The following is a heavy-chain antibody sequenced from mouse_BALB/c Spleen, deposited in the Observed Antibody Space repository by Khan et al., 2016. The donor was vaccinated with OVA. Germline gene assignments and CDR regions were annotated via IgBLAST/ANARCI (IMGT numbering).Heavy chain of an antibody. Sequence: QFQLVQSGPELKKPGETVKISCKAPGYTFTNYRMNWMKQAPEKGLKWMGWINTYTGEPTYGDDFKGRFAFSLETSARTAYLQINNLKNEDMATYFCARETSYWYFDAWGAGTTVTVSS. V-gene: IGHV9-1*02. CDR3: ARETSYWYFDA. CDR2: INTYTGEP. D-gene: IGHD1-3*01. CDR1: GYTFTNYR. J-gene: IGHJ1*01.